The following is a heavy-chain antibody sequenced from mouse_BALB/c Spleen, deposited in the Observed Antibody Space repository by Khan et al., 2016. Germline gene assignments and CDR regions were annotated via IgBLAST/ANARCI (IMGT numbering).Heavy chain of an antibody. D-gene: IGHD2-13*01. CDR2: SRPNTKGSTT. Sequence: EVELVESGGGLVQPGDSLRLSCATSGFTFTDYYINWVRQPPGKALEWLGFSRPNTKGSTTESSSSVKGRFTISRDNSQNILYLQMNNLRAVDRATYGCARDVGDRCYFDGRGAGTTVTGSS. CDR1: GFTFTDYY. J-gene: IGHJ1*01. CDR3: ARDVGDRCYFDG. V-gene: IGHV7-3*02.